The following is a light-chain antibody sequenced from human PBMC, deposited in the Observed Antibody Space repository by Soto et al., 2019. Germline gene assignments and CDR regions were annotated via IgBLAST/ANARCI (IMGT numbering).Light chain of an antibody. CDR3: ATWDDSVNGPV. CDR1: RSNIGSNT. Sequence: QSVLTQPPSASGTPGQRVTISCSGSRSNIGSNTVNWYQQLPGTAPKLLIYSNNQRPSGVPDRFSGSKSGTSASLAISGLHSEDEADYYCATWDDSVNGPVFGGGTKLTVL. V-gene: IGLV1-44*01. CDR2: SNN. J-gene: IGLJ2*01.